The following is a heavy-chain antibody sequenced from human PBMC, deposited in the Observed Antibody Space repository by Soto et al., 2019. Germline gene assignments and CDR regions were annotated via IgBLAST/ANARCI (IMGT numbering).Heavy chain of an antibody. D-gene: IGHD3-10*01. CDR2: IYSGGST. Sequence: PGGSLRLSCAASGFTVSSNYMSWVRQAPGKGLEWVSVIYSGGSTYYADSVKGRFTISRDNSKNTLYLQMNSLRAEDTAVYYCARPRITMVRGPYSGNAFDIWGQGTMLTVSS. CDR3: ARPRITMVRGPYSGNAFDI. J-gene: IGHJ3*02. V-gene: IGHV3-66*04. CDR1: GFTVSSNY.